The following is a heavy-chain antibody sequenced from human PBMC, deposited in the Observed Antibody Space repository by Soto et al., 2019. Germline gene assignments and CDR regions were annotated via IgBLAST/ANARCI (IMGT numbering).Heavy chain of an antibody. V-gene: IGHV4-59*08. D-gene: IGHD5-12*01. Sequence: TSETLSLNCTVSGGSISSYYWSWIRQPPGKGLEWIGYIYYSGSTNYNPSLKSRVTISVDTSKNQFSLKLSSVTAADTAVYYCARLDPKYSGYGITYYFDYWGQGTLVTVSS. CDR3: ARLDPKYSGYGITYYFDY. CDR1: GGSISSYY. J-gene: IGHJ4*02. CDR2: IYYSGST.